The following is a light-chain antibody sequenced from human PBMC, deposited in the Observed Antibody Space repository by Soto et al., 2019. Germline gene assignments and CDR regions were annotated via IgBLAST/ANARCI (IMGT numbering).Light chain of an antibody. CDR2: EAS. CDR1: QSISSY. CDR3: QQYDNLPWT. V-gene: IGKV1-33*01. J-gene: IGKJ1*01. Sequence: DIQMTQSPSSLSASVGDRVTITCRASQSISSYLNWYQQKPGKVPRLLIYEASNLQSGVPSRFRGGGSGTEFTLTISSLQPEDIATYYCQQYDNLPWTFGQGTKVDIK.